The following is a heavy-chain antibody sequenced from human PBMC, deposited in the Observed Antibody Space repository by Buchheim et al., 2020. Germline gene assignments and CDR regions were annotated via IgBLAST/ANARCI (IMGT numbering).Heavy chain of an antibody. CDR1: GFTFSNSA. J-gene: IGHJ4*02. Sequence: EAQLLESGGGLVQPGGSLRLSCAVSGFTFSNSAMTWVRQAPGKGLEWVSAISRSGDTTYYAVSVMGRFTISRDTSKNTLYLQMNNLRVDDTAVYYCAKEEVPNDYWGLGT. CDR2: ISRSGDTT. CDR3: AKEEVPNDY. V-gene: IGHV3-23*01.